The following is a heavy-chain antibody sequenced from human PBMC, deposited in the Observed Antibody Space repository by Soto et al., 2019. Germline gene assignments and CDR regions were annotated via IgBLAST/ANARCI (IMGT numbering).Heavy chain of an antibody. CDR3: ARFAVTTERAKKYYFDY. CDR2: IYPGDSDT. J-gene: IGHJ4*02. D-gene: IGHD1-1*01. Sequence: GESLKISCKGSGYSFTSYWIGWVRQMPGKGLEWMGIIYPGDSDTRYSPSFQGQVTISADKSISTAYLQWSSLKASDTAMYYCARFAVTTERAKKYYFDYWGQGTLVTVSS. V-gene: IGHV5-51*01. CDR1: GYSFTSYW.